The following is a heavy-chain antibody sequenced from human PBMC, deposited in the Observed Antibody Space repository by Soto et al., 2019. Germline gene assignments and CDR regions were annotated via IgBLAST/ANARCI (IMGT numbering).Heavy chain of an antibody. CDR2: INPNSGGT. CDR3: AREAGATGRVYYYYGMDV. V-gene: IGHV1-2*02. Sequence: ASVKVSCKASGYTFTGYYMHWVRQAPGQGLGWMGWINPNSGGTNYAQKFQGRVTMTRDTSISTAYMELSRLRSDETAVYYCAREAGATGRVYYYYGMDVWGQGTTVTVSS. CDR1: GYTFTGYY. J-gene: IGHJ6*02. D-gene: IGHD1-26*01.